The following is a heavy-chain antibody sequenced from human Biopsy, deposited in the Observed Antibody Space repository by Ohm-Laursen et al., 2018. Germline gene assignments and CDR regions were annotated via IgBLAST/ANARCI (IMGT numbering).Heavy chain of an antibody. V-gene: IGHV1-69*13. CDR3: ATKLTGYFHH. D-gene: IGHD3-9*01. CDR2: NIPILGTG. Sequence: VKISCKAPGGTFSNYGVNWVRQAPGQGLEWLGGNIPILGTGNYAQKFQDRVTVAADTSTSTVTMELRSLRSDDTAVYYCATKLTGYFHHRGQGTLAIVSS. J-gene: IGHJ1*01. CDR1: GGTFSNYG.